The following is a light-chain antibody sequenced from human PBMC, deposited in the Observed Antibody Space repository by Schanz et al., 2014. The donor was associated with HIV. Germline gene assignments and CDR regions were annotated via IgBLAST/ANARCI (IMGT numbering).Light chain of an antibody. Sequence: QCALTQPASVSGSPGQSITISCTGTSSDVGGYNYVSWYQQHPGKAPKVMIYEVSKRPSGVPGRFSGSKSGTSASLAITGLQAEDEADYYCQSHDSSLRGSVFGGGTKLTVL. J-gene: IGLJ2*01. CDR3: QSHDSSLRGSV. V-gene: IGLV2-14*01. CDR1: SSDVGGYNY. CDR2: EVS.